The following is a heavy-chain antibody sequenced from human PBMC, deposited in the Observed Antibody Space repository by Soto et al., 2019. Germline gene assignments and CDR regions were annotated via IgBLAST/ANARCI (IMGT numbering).Heavy chain of an antibody. CDR3: ARTPSHCSSTSCPTGYYYYYMDV. V-gene: IGHV4-59*01. CDR2: IYYSGST. CDR1: GGSISSYY. Sequence: SETLSLTCTVSGGSISSYYWSWIRQPTGKGLEWIGYIYYSGSTNYNPSLKSRVTISVDTSKNQFSLKLSSVTAADTAVYYCARTPSHCSSTSCPTGYYYYYMDVWGKGTTVTVSS. D-gene: IGHD2-2*01. J-gene: IGHJ6*03.